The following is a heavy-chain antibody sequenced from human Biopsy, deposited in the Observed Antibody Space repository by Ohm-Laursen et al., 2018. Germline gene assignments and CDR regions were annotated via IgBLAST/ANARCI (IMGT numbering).Heavy chain of an antibody. V-gene: IGHV1-18*01. Sequence: ASVKVSCKASGYTFSSYGINWVRQAPGQGLEWLGWISTYNGNTNYAQKFRGRVTMTTDKPTSTAYVELRSLRSDDTAVYYCARTVDTVVVTPSDHWGQGTLVTVSS. D-gene: IGHD5-18*01. CDR2: ISTYNGNT. CDR1: GYTFSSYG. J-gene: IGHJ4*02. CDR3: ARTVDTVVVTPSDH.